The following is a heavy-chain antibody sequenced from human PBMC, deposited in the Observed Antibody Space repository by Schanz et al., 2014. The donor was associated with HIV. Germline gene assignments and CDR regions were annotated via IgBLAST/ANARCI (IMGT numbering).Heavy chain of an antibody. CDR1: GFTFSTYG. J-gene: IGHJ6*02. CDR2: ISYDGSNK. Sequence: QVQLVESGGGVVQPGRSLRLSCAASGFTFSTYGMHWVRQGPGKGLEGVAFISYDGSNKYYADSGKGRFTISRDNSKNTLYLQMNSLRAEDTAVYYCARRSTPGGYYGMDVWGQGTTVTVSS. D-gene: IGHD2-15*01. V-gene: IGHV3-30*03. CDR3: ARRSTPGGYYGMDV.